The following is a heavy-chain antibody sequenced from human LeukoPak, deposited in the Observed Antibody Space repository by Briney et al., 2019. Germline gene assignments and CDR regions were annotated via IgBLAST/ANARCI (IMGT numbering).Heavy chain of an antibody. V-gene: IGHV3-21*04. CDR1: GFTFSSYS. CDR3: ASLVGATYFDY. Sequence: GGSLRLSCAASGFTFSSYSMNWVRQAPGKGLEWVSSISSSSSYIYYADSVKGRFTISRDNSKNTLYLQMNSLRAEDTAVYYCASLVGATYFDYWGQGTLVTVSS. D-gene: IGHD1-26*01. J-gene: IGHJ4*02. CDR2: ISSSSSYI.